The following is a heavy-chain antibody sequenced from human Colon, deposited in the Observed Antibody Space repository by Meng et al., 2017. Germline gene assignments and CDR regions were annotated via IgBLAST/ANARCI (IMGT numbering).Heavy chain of an antibody. Sequence: QVQLQESGPGLVRPSTTLSLHFTVSGGSSRTGGNYWSWIRQLPGKGLEWIGYIYYSGSTYYTPSLRSLVSISVDTSKNQFSLRLTSVTAADTAVYYCARVRRSGDDFDYWGQGTLVTVSS. CDR3: ARVRRSGDDFDY. D-gene: IGHD1-26*01. V-gene: IGHV4-31*01. J-gene: IGHJ4*02. CDR1: GGSSRTGGNY. CDR2: IYYSGST.